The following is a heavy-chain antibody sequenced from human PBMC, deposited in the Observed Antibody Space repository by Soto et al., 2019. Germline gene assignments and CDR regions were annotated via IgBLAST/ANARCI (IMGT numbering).Heavy chain of an antibody. CDR3: ARDPTDYYYGMDV. V-gene: IGHV1-2*04. CDR2: INPNSGGT. J-gene: IGHJ6*02. CDR1: GYTFTGYY. Sequence: GSVKVSCKASGYTFTGYYMHWVRQAPGQGLEWMGWINPNSGGTNYAQKFQGWVTMTRDTSISTAYMELSRLRSDDTAVYYCARDPTDYYYGMDVWGQGTTVTVSS.